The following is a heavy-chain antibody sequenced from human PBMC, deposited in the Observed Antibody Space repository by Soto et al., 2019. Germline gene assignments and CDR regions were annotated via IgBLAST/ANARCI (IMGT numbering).Heavy chain of an antibody. CDR2: ISGSGGST. CDR3: ERAYSDAFDI. J-gene: IGHJ3*02. V-gene: IGHV3-23*01. Sequence: SLRLSCAASGFTFSSYAMSWVRQAPGKGLEWVSAISGSGGSTYYADSVKGRFTISRDNAKNSLYLQINSLRAEDTAVYYCERAYSDAFDIWGQGTMVTVSS. D-gene: IGHD2-15*01. CDR1: GFTFSSYA.